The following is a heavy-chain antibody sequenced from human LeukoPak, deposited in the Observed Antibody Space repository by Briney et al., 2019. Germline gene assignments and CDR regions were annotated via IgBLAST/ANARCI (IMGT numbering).Heavy chain of an antibody. Sequence: TGGSLRLSCTASESTFDHAMHWVRQTPGKGLEWVSGIGWNSARTGYADSVKGRFTISRENAKNTLYLQMNNLRAGDTALYYCARGGRGSSWYEKWGQGTLVAVSS. CDR2: IGWNSART. J-gene: IGHJ4*02. D-gene: IGHD6-13*01. CDR3: ARGGRGSSWYEK. CDR1: ESTFDHA. V-gene: IGHV3-9*01.